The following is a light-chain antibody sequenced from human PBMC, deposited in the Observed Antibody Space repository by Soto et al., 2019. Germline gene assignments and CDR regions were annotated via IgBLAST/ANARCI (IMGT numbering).Light chain of an antibody. CDR1: QTISSW. CDR3: QQYNIGYT. Sequence: DIQMTQSPSTLSGSVGDRVTITCRASQTISSWLAWYQQKPGKAPKLLIYKASTLKSGVPSRFSGSGSGTEFTLTISSLQPDDFATYYCQQYNIGYTFGQGTRLDIK. CDR2: KAS. J-gene: IGKJ2*01. V-gene: IGKV1-5*03.